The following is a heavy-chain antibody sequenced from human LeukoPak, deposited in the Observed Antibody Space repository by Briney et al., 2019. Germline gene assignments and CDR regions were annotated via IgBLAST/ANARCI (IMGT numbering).Heavy chain of an antibody. D-gene: IGHD3-3*01. CDR1: GFTFSRYA. CDR2: ISYDGINK. V-gene: IGHV3-30-3*01. CDR3: AREERFLQWPYYNGMDV. J-gene: IGHJ6*02. Sequence: GGSLRISCAASGFTFSRYARHWVRQAPGKGLEWVAVISYDGINKYYADSVKGRFTMSRDNSKNTLSLQMNSLRTEDTAVYYCAREERFLQWPYYNGMDVWGQGTTVTVSS.